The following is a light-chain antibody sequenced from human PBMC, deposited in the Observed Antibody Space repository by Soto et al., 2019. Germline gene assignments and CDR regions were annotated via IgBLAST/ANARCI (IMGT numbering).Light chain of an antibody. V-gene: IGKV3-15*01. CDR1: EGVSSV. J-gene: IGKJ2*03. CDR3: LQYHNWYS. CDR2: DAS. Sequence: VMTQSPATLSVYPGERATLSCRASEGVSSVLAWYQQQPGQAPRLLMYDASTRATGIPARFSGSGSGTEFTLTISSLQSEDSAVYYCLQYHNWYSFGQGSKLEIK.